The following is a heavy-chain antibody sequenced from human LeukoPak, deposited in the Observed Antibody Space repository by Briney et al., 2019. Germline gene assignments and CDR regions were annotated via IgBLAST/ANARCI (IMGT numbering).Heavy chain of an antibody. V-gene: IGHV3-48*03. Sequence: PGGSLRLSCAASGFTFSSYEMNWVRQAPGKGLEWVSYISSSGSTIYYADSVKGRFTISRDNAKNSLYLQMNSLRAEGTAVYYCASLSGIAVAGTSYWGQGTLVTVSS. CDR3: ASLSGIAVAGTSY. CDR2: ISSSGSTI. D-gene: IGHD6-19*01. CDR1: GFTFSSYE. J-gene: IGHJ4*02.